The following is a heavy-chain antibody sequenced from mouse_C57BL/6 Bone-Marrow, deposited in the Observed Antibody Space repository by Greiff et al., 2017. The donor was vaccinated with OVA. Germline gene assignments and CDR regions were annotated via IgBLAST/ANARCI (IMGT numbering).Heavy chain of an antibody. CDR1: GYTFTDYY. V-gene: IGHV1-76*01. Sequence: QVQLKQSGAELVRPGASVKLSCKASGYTFTDYYINWVKQRPGQGLEWIARIYPGSGNTYYNEKFKGKATLTAEKSSSTAYMQLSSLTSEDSAVYFCARWDGSSPYYAMDYWGQGTSVTVSS. J-gene: IGHJ4*01. CDR3: ARWDGSSPYYAMDY. CDR2: IYPGSGNT. D-gene: IGHD1-1*01.